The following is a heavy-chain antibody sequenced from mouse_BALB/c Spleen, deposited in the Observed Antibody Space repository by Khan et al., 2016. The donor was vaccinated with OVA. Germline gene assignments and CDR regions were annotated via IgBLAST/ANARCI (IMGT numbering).Heavy chain of an antibody. CDR2: IWGGGST. D-gene: IGHD1-1*02. CDR3: AKWLWSYYFAVDY. V-gene: IGHV2-6-5*01. Sequence: VELVESGPGLVAPSQSLSITCSVSGFSLTDYGVSWIRQPPGKGLEWLGVIWGGGSTYYNSVLESRLSISTDNSKSQVFLKMNSLQTDDTAMYYCAKWLWSYYFAVDYWGQGTSVTVSS. J-gene: IGHJ4*01. CDR1: GFSLTDYG.